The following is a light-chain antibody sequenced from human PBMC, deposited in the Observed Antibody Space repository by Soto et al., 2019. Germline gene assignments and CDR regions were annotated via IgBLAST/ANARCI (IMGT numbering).Light chain of an antibody. CDR3: AAWDDSLNGQGV. J-gene: IGLJ2*01. CDR1: SSNIGSNT. Sequence: QAVVTQPPSASGTPGQRVTISCSGSSSNIGSNTVNWYQQLPGTAPKLLIYSNNQRPSGVPDRFSGSKSGTSASLAISGLQSEDEADYYCAAWDDSLNGQGVFGAGTKLTVL. V-gene: IGLV1-44*01. CDR2: SNN.